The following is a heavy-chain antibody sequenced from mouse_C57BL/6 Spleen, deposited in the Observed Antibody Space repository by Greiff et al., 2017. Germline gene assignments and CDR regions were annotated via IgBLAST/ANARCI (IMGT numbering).Heavy chain of an antibody. J-gene: IGHJ3*01. D-gene: IGHD2-3*01. Sequence: EVQLQQSGTVLARPGASVKMSCKTSGYTFTSYWMHWVKQRPGQGLEWIGAIYPGNSDTSYNQKFTGKATLPAVTSASTAYLELSSLTTEDAAVYYCMGLYVCYVCFAYWGQGTTLTVSA. CDR2: IYPGNSDT. CDR1: GYTFTSYW. V-gene: IGHV1-5*01. CDR3: MGLYVCYVCFAY.